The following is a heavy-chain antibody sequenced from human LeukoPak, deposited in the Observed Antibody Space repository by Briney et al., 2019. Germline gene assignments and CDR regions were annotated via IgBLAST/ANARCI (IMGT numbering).Heavy chain of an antibody. CDR1: GFIFSNYW. CDR3: AGPPQAGPFDH. CDR2: IKPDGSAA. D-gene: IGHD6-19*01. Sequence: PGGSLRLSCVGSGFIFSNYWLTWVRQAPGKGLEWVGNIKPDGSAASYVDSVKGRFTLSRNNAKNSLYLQMNRLRVDDTAVYYCAGPPQAGPFDHWGQGTLVTVSS. J-gene: IGHJ4*02. V-gene: IGHV3-7*01.